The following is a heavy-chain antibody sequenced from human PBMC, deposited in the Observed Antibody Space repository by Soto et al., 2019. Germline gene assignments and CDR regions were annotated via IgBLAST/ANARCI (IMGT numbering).Heavy chain of an antibody. CDR1: GFTFSNYA. J-gene: IGHJ1*01. Sequence: GGSLRLSCAASGFTFSNYAMSWVRQAPGKGLEWVSGISGGGSTTYYADSVKGRFTISRDNSKNTVYLQVNSLRAEDTAIYFCAKDLAADGTISRYFHCWGQGTLVTVSS. CDR2: ISGGGSTT. CDR3: AKDLAADGTISRYFHC. D-gene: IGHD6-13*01. V-gene: IGHV3-23*01.